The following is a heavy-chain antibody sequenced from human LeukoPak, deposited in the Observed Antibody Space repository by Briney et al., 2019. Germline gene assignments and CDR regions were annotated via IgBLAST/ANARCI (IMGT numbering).Heavy chain of an antibody. V-gene: IGHV3-23*01. D-gene: IGHD3-3*01. CDR2: ISGSGGST. CDR3: AKVAGSDFWSGQGYFDY. Sequence: GGSLRLSCAASGFTFSSYAMSWVRQAPGKGLEWVSAISGSGGSTYYADSVKGRFTISRDNSKNTLYLQMNSLRAEDTAVYYCAKVAGSDFWSGQGYFDYWGQGTLVTVSS. J-gene: IGHJ4*02. CDR1: GFTFSSYA.